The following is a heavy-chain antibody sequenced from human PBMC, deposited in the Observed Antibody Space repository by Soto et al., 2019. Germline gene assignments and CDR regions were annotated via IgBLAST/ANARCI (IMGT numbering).Heavy chain of an antibody. D-gene: IGHD2-21*02. V-gene: IGHV4-59*01. J-gene: IGHJ6*02. CDR2: MYNTGST. Sequence: QVQLQESGPGLVKPSETLSLTCTVSGGTISRYYWSWIRQPPGKGLELIGYMYNTGSTVYNPSFKSRVTISVDTSKNHFSLKLNSVTAADTAVYYCARDLWGYCGTDCYPLDVWGQGTTVTVSS. CDR3: ARDLWGYCGTDCYPLDV. CDR1: GGTISRYY.